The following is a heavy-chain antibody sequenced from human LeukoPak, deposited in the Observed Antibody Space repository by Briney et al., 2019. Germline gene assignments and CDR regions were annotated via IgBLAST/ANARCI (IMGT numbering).Heavy chain of an antibody. Sequence: GGSLRLSCAASGFTFSSYSMNWVRQAPGKGLEWVSSISSSSSYIYYADSVKGRFTISRDNAKHSLYLQMNSLRAEDTAVYYCARDPGYSYGHDYWGQGTLVTVSS. D-gene: IGHD5-18*01. CDR3: ARDPGYSYGHDY. CDR1: GFTFSSYS. J-gene: IGHJ4*02. V-gene: IGHV3-21*01. CDR2: ISSSSSYI.